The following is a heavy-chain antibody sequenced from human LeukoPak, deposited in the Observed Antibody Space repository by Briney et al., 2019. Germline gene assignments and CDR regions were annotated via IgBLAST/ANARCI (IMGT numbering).Heavy chain of an antibody. J-gene: IGHJ4*02. V-gene: IGHV4-34*01. CDR3: ASGGDSSGYYYGGFDY. D-gene: IGHD3-22*01. CDR1: GGSFSGYY. Sequence: SETLSLTCAVYGGSFSGYYWSWIRQPPGKALEWIGEINHSGSTNYNPSLKSRVTISVDTSKNQFSLKLSSVTAADTAVYYCASGGDSSGYYYGGFDYWGQGTLVTVSS. CDR2: INHSGST.